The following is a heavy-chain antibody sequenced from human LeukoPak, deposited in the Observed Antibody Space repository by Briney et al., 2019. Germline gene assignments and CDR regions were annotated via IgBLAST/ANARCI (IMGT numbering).Heavy chain of an antibody. CDR2: IYYSVTT. D-gene: IGHD2-15*01. CDR3: ARDRGSAGGFDY. CDR1: GGSISPYY. Sequence: SETLSLTCSVSGGSISPYYWSWIRQPPGKGLEWIGYIYYSVTTNYNPSLKSRVTISVDTSKNQFSLKLSSVTAADTAVYYCARDRGSAGGFDYWGQGTLVTVSS. J-gene: IGHJ4*02. V-gene: IGHV4-59*01.